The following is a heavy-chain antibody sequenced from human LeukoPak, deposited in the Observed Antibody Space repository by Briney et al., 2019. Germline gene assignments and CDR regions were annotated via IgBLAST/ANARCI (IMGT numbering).Heavy chain of an antibody. D-gene: IGHD6-6*01. CDR1: GGSINSYY. V-gene: IGHV4-4*07. CDR3: AREDGNSSRSLGY. CDR2: IHTTGII. J-gene: IGHJ4*02. Sequence: PSETLSLTSTVYGGSINSYYWSWLPQPAGKGREGSGRIHTTGIINYNPSLKSRVTMSVDTSKNQLSLNLTSVTAADTAVYYCAREDGNSSRSLGYWGQGTLVTVSS.